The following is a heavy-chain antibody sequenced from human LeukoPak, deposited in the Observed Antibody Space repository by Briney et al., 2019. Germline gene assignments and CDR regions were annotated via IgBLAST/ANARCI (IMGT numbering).Heavy chain of an antibody. CDR3: AREMNYGDYFDY. V-gene: IGHV3-33*01. J-gene: IGHJ4*02. Sequence: GGSLRLSCAASGFTFSSYVMHWVRQAPGKGLEWVAVIWYDGSKKDYADSVKGRFTISRDNSKNTLYLQMNSLRAEDTAVYYCAREMNYGDYFDYWGQGTLVTVSS. D-gene: IGHD4-17*01. CDR2: IWYDGSKK. CDR1: GFTFSSYV.